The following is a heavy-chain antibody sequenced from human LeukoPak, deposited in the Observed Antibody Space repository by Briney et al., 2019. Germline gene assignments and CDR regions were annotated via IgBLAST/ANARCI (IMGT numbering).Heavy chain of an antibody. Sequence: SETLSLTCTVSGGSISSGGYYWSWIRQPPGKGLEWIGYIYHSGSTYYNPSLKSRVTISVDTSKNQFSLKLSSVTAADTAVYYCARVGYCSSTSCHKGFTNWFDPWGQGTLVTVSS. CDR1: GGSISSGGYY. J-gene: IGHJ5*02. CDR3: ARVGYCSSTSCHKGFTNWFDP. D-gene: IGHD2-2*01. V-gene: IGHV4-30-2*01. CDR2: IYHSGST.